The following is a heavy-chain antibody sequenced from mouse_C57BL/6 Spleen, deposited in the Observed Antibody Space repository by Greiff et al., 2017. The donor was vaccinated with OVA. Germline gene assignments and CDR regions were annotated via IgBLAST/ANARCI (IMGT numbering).Heavy chain of an antibody. D-gene: IGHD1-1*01. V-gene: IGHV7-3*01. CDR2: IRNKDNGYTT. CDR3: ARPNGSSYGRYFDV. Sequence: DVMLVESGGGLVQPGGSLSLSCAASGFTFTDYYMSWVRQPPGKALEWLGFIRNKDNGYTTEYSASVQGRFTISRDNSQSILYLQMNALRAEDNDTYSCARPNGSSYGRYFDVWGTGTTVTVSS. J-gene: IGHJ1*03. CDR1: GFTFTDYY.